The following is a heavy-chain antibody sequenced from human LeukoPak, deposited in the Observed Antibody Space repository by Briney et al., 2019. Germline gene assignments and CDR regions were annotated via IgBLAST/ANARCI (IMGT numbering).Heavy chain of an antibody. CDR3: ARDRADYYDSSGYYYYYGMDV. Sequence: ASVKVSCKASGYTFTGYYMHWVRQAPGQGLEWMGWINPNSGGTNYAQKFQGWVTMTRDTSISTAYMELSRLRSDDTAVYYCARDRADYYDSSGYYYYYGMDVWGQGTTVTVSS. D-gene: IGHD3-22*01. V-gene: IGHV1-2*04. CDR1: GYTFTGYY. J-gene: IGHJ6*02. CDR2: INPNSGGT.